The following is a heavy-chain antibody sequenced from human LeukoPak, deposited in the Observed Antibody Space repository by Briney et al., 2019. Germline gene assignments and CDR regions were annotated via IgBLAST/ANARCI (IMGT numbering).Heavy chain of an antibody. CDR2: IYTSGST. Sequence: SETLSLTCTVSGGSVSSYYWSWIRQPPGKGLEWIGYIYTSGSTNYNPSLKSRVTISVDTSKNQFSLKLSSVTAADTAVYYCARGSWASKGGFDPWGQGTLVTVSS. V-gene: IGHV4-4*09. CDR1: GGSVSSYY. D-gene: IGHD4-11*01. J-gene: IGHJ5*02. CDR3: ARGSWASKGGFDP.